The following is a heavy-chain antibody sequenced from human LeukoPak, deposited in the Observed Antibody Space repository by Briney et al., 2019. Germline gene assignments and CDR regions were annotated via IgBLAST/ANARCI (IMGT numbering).Heavy chain of an antibody. V-gene: IGHV5-51*01. Sequence: ESLKISCKGSGYSFTSYWIGWVRQMPGKGLEWMGIIYPGDSDTRYSPSFQGQVTISADKSISTAYLQWSSLKASDTAMYYCARYSSSWPMGGWFDPWGQGTLVTVSS. CDR2: IYPGDSDT. D-gene: IGHD6-13*01. CDR3: ARYSSSWPMGGWFDP. J-gene: IGHJ5*02. CDR1: GYSFTSYW.